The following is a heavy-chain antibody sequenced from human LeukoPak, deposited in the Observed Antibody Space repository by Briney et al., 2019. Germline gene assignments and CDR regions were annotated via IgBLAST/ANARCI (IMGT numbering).Heavy chain of an antibody. D-gene: IGHD6-6*01. V-gene: IGHV3-23*01. Sequence: GGSRRLSCAASGFTVSSNYMSWVRQAPGKGLEWVSAITGSGGSTYYADSVKGRFTISRDNSKDTLYLQMNSPRAEDTAVYYCAKGSSSSRPYYFDYWGQGTLVTVSS. CDR2: ITGSGGST. CDR1: GFTVSSNY. J-gene: IGHJ4*02. CDR3: AKGSSSSRPYYFDY.